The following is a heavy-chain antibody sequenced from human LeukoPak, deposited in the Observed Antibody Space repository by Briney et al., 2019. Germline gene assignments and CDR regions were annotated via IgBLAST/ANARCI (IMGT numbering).Heavy chain of an antibody. D-gene: IGHD2-2*01. CDR2: IAYDGNNR. CDR1: GFTFNTYA. J-gene: IGHJ4*02. CDR3: ARGYQLLSN. V-gene: IGHV3-30-3*01. Sequence: GRSLRLSCAASGFTFNTYAMHWVRQAPGKGLEWVAVIAYDGNNRYYADSVKGRFTVSRDNTKSTLSLQMNSLRAEDTAVYYCARGYQLLSNWGQGTLVTVSS.